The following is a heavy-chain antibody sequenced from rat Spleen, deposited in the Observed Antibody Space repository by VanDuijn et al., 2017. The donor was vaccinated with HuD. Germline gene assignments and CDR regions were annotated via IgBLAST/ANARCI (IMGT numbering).Heavy chain of an antibody. CDR3: TRDGLRVYLRYFDF. J-gene: IGHJ1*01. V-gene: IGHV2S63*01. D-gene: IGHD1-9*01. Sequence: EVQLKESGPGLVQPSQTLSLTCTVSGFSLTDYSVHWVRQPPGKGLEWMGVMWSGGSTAYNSALKSRLSISRDTSKSQVFLKMNSLQTEDTAIYYCTRDGLRVYLRYFDFWGPGTMVTVSS. CDR2: MWSGGST. CDR1: GFSLTDYS.